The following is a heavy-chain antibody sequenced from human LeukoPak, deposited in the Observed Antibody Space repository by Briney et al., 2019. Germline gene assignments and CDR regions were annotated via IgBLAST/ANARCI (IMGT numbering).Heavy chain of an antibody. CDR2: ISYDGSNK. Sequence: GRSLRLSCAASGFTFSSYGMQWVRQAPGKGLEWVAVISYDGSNKYYADSVKGRFTISRDNSKNTLYLQMNSLRAEDTAVYYCAKDAAIVVTNGDFDYWGQGTLVTVSS. J-gene: IGHJ4*02. CDR3: AKDAAIVVTNGDFDY. V-gene: IGHV3-30*18. D-gene: IGHD5-12*01. CDR1: GFTFSSYG.